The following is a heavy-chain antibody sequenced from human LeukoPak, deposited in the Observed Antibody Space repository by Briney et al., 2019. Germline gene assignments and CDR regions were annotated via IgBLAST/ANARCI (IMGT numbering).Heavy chain of an antibody. J-gene: IGHJ4*02. CDR1: GGSISSYY. CDR3: ARVRRYFDY. V-gene: IGHV4-59*01. CDR2: IYYSGGT. Sequence: SETLSLTCTASGGSISSYYWSWIRQPPGKGLEWIGYIYYSGGTTYYPSLMSRITISVDSSKNQFSLKLSSVTAADAAVYYCARVRRYFDYGGQGTLVTVSS. D-gene: IGHD6-6*01.